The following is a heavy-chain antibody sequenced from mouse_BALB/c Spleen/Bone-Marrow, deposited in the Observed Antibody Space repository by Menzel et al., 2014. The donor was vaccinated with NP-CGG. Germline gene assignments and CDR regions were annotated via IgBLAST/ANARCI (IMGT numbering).Heavy chain of an antibody. CDR2: ISYSGIT. CDR1: GYSITSDYA. CDR3: ARDYGNSVLYYYAMDY. J-gene: IGHJ4*01. V-gene: IGHV3-2*02. D-gene: IGHD2-1*01. Sequence: VQLQQSGPGLVKPSQSLSLTCTVTGYSITSDYAWNWVRQFPGNKLEWMGYISYSGITGYNPSLKSRVSIIRDTSKNQFFLQLSSVTTGDTATYFCARDYGNSVLYYYAMDYWGQGTSVTVSS.